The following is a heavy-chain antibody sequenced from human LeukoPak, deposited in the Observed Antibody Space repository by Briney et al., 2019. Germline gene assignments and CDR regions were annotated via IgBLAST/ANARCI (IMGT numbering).Heavy chain of an antibody. CDR3: ARGRGGYNGLAFFDY. D-gene: IGHD5-24*01. V-gene: IGHV4-61*09. CDR2: IYTSRIN. CDR1: GCTFSSDCSY. Sequence: SQTLTLTCTASGCTFSSDCSYWIWNRQPAGQGRVWIVHIYTSRINNYNSFLESRVTISVDTSKSQFSLKLSSVTAADTAVYYCARGRGGYNGLAFFDYWGQGTLVTVSS. J-gene: IGHJ4*02.